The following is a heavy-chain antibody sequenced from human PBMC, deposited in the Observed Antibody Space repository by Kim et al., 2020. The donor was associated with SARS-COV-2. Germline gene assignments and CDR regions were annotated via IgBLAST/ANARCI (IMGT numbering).Heavy chain of an antibody. CDR2: LGVSGGTT. V-gene: IGHV3-23*01. CDR1: GFTLSSYA. D-gene: IGHD3-10*01. J-gene: IGHJ4*02. Sequence: GGSLRLSCAASGFTLSSYAMNWVRQAPGKGLQWVSTLGVSGGTTYYTDSVKGRFTISRDNSKNTLYLQMNSLRAEDTAVYYCTKRDGSGSYYTNDYWGQGTLVTVSS. CDR3: TKRDGSGSYYTNDY.